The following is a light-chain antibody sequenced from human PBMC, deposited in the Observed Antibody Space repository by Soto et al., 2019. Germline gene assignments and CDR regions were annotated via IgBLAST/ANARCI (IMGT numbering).Light chain of an antibody. J-gene: IGKJ2*01. CDR1: QHISTW. CDR2: AAS. V-gene: IGKV1D-12*01. Sequence: DIQMTQSPSSVSASVGDSVTITGRASQHISTWLGWYHQKPGKAPNLLIFAASTLQSGVPSRFSGSGSGTDFTLTISSLQTEDFATYYCQQANSFPYTFGQGTKLEIK. CDR3: QQANSFPYT.